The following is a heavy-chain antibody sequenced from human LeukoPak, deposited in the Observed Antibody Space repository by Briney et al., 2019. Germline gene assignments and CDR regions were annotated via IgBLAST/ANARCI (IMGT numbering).Heavy chain of an antibody. CDR3: ASNYYDFWSGYYSSPYYMDV. D-gene: IGHD3-3*01. CDR1: GFTFSSYW. J-gene: IGHJ6*03. Sequence: GGSLRLSCAASGFTFSSYWMSWVRQAPGKGLEWVANIKQDGSEKYYVDSVKGRFTISRDSAKNSLYLQMNSLRAEDTAVYYCASNYYDFWSGYYSSPYYMDVWGKGTTVTVSS. V-gene: IGHV3-7*01. CDR2: IKQDGSEK.